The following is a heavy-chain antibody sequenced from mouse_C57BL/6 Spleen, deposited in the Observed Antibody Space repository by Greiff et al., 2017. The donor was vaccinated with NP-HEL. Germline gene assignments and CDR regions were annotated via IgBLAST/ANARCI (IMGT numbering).Heavy chain of an antibody. J-gene: IGHJ3*01. CDR3: ARYRWAY. CDR1: GYAFSSSW. CDR2: IYPGDGDT. V-gene: IGHV1-82*01. Sequence: VKLMESGPELVKPGASVKISCKASGYAFSSSWMNWVKQRPGKGLEWIGRIYPGDGDTNYNGKFKGKATLTADKSSSTAYMQLSSLTSEDSAVYFCARYRWAYWGQGTLVTVSA.